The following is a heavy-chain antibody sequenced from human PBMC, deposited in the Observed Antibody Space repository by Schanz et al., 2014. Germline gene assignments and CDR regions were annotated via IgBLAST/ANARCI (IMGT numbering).Heavy chain of an antibody. Sequence: EVQLLESGGGLVQPGGSLRLSCAASGFTFSSYAMSWVRQAPGKGLEWVSYISRSSSTIYYTDSVKGRFTISRDNAKNTLYLQMNSLRTEDTAVYFCAKSYDTSGYSGFDYWGQGTLVTVSS. D-gene: IGHD3-22*01. CDR1: GFTFSSYA. CDR3: AKSYDTSGYSGFDY. J-gene: IGHJ4*02. CDR2: ISRSSSTI. V-gene: IGHV3-48*01.